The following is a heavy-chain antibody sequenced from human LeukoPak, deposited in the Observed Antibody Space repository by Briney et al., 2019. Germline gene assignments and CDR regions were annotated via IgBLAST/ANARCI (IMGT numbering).Heavy chain of an antibody. V-gene: IGHV5-51*01. J-gene: IGHJ4*02. CDR1: GYSFTSYW. CDR3: ARPISSEGYYFDY. CDR2: IYPGDSDT. Sequence: GESLKISCKGSGYSFTSYWIGLVRQMPGKGLELMGIIYPGDSDTRYSPSFQGQVTISADKSISTAYLQWSSLKASDTAMYYCARPISSEGYYFDYWGQGTLVTVSS. D-gene: IGHD6-19*01.